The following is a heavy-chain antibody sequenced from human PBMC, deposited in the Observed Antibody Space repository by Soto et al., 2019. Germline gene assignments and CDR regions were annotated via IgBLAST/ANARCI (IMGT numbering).Heavy chain of an antibody. J-gene: IGHJ6*03. Sequence: SVKVSCKASGGTFSSYTISWVRQAPGQGLEWMGRIIPILGIANYAQKFQGRVTITADKSTSTAYMELSSLRSEDTAVYYCAIRARPMDENYYYMDVWGKGTTVTVSS. CDR2: IIPILGIA. V-gene: IGHV1-69*02. CDR3: AIRARPMDENYYYMDV. CDR1: GGTFSSYT.